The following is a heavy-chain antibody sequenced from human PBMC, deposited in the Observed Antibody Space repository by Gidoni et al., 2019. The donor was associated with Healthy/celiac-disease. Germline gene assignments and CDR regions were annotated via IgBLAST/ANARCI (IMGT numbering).Heavy chain of an antibody. J-gene: IGHJ6*02. CDR3: AKDRGLYGSGSYHGMDV. CDR2: ISHDGSKK. V-gene: IGHV3-30*18. D-gene: IGHD3-10*01. CDR1: GFTFTSHG. Sequence: QVQLVESGGGVVQPGRSLGPSCAASGFTFTSHGMYWVRQAPGKGLGWVAVISHDGSKKYYADPVKGRFTISRDNSKNTLYLQMNSLRAEDTAVYYCAKDRGLYGSGSYHGMDVWGQGTTVTVSS.